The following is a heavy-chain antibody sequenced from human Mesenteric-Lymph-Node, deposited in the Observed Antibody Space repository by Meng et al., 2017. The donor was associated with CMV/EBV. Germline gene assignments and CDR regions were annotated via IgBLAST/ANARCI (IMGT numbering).Heavy chain of an antibody. CDR1: GFTLENYG. J-gene: IGHJ6*02. Sequence: GESLKISCAASGFTLENYGMSWVRQAPGKGLEWVSGIKWNGGSTDYADSVKGRFTISRDNAKNSLYLQMNSLRAEDTALYYCARETIAVREYHYGMDVWGQGTTVTVSS. D-gene: IGHD6-6*01. CDR2: IKWNGGST. CDR3: ARETIAVREYHYGMDV. V-gene: IGHV3-20*04.